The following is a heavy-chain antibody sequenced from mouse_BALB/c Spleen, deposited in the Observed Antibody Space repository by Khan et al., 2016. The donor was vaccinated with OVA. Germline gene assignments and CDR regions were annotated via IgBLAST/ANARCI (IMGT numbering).Heavy chain of an antibody. D-gene: IGHD1-1*01. J-gene: IGHJ2*01. CDR3: TRSYGSDCDD. CDR1: GYSFTGYF. CDR2: INPHIGET. V-gene: IGHV1-20*02. Sequence: VRLQQSGPELVKPGASVKISCKASGYSFTGYFMNWVMQSHGTSLEWIGRINPHIGETFYNQKFKGKATLTVDESSSTAHMEIRSMASEDSAVDYGTRSYGSDCDDWGQGTTLTGSS.